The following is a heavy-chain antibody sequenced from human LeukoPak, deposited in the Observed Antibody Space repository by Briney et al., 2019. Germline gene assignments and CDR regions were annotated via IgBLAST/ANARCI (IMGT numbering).Heavy chain of an antibody. CDR1: GGSISSSSYY. J-gene: IGHJ5*02. D-gene: IGHD3-9*01. CDR3: ARTMHYDVLTGYYMDWFDP. Sequence: SETLSLTCTVSGGSISSSSYYWGWIRQPPGKGLEWIGNIYYGGSTYYNPSLKSRVTISVDTSKNQFSLKLSSVTAADTALYFCARTMHYDVLTGYYMDWFDPWGQGTLVSVSS. V-gene: IGHV4-39*01. CDR2: IYYGGST.